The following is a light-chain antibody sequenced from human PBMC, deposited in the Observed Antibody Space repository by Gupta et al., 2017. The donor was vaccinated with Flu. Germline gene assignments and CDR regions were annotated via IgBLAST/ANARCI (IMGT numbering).Light chain of an antibody. CDR2: AAS. CDR1: QDINNY. Sequence: PSSLSASVGDRVTITCRASQDINNYLAWFQQIPGKAPKSLIYAASRLHIGVPSRFNGSGSGTDFSLTISSLQPEDFASYYCLQYYVYPLSFGGGTKVEIK. V-gene: IGKV1-16*01. J-gene: IGKJ4*01. CDR3: LQYYVYPLS.